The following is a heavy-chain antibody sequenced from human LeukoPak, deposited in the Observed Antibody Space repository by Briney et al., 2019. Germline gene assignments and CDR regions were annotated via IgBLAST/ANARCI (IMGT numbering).Heavy chain of an antibody. CDR3: ARRNGGKKGVDY. CDR1: GGSFSGYY. J-gene: IGHJ4*02. D-gene: IGHD2-15*01. CDR2: IDQSGTT. V-gene: IGHV4-34*01. Sequence: PSETLSLTCVVYGGSFSGYYWSWIRQPPGKGLEWIGEIDQSGTTNYNPSLKSRVTISVDTSKKQFSLKLSSVTAADTAVYYCARRNGGKKGVDYWGQGTLVTVSS.